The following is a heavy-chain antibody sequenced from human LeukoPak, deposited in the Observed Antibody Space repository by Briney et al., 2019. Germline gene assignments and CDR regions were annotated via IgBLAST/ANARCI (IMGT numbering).Heavy chain of an antibody. CDR2: ISSSNMYI. V-gene: IGHV3-21*06. J-gene: IGHJ4*02. Sequence: GGSLRLSCAASGFTFSSYSMNWVRQAPGKGLEWVSSISSSNMYIYYADSVKGRFTISRDNAKNSLYLQMNSLRAEDTGVYYCVRAPATNEWRCMDYWGQGTLVTVSS. CDR3: VRAPATNEWRCMDY. CDR1: GFTFSSYS. D-gene: IGHD2-8*02.